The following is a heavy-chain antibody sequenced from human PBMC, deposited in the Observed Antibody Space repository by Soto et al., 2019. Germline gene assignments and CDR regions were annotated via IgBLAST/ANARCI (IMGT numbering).Heavy chain of an antibody. V-gene: IGHV3-30*18. CDR1: GFTFSSYG. Sequence: QVQLVESGGGVVQPGRSLRLSCAASGFTFSSYGMHWVRQAPGKGLEWVAVISYDGSNKYYADSVKGRFTISRDNSTNTLYLQMNSLRAEDTAVYYCANVRQWLVLSGYFDYWGQGTLVTVSS. CDR3: ANVRQWLVLSGYFDY. D-gene: IGHD6-19*01. J-gene: IGHJ4*02. CDR2: ISYDGSNK.